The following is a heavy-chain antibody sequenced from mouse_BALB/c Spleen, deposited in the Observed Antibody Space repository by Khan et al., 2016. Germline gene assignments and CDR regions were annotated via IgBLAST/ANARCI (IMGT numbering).Heavy chain of an antibody. CDR1: GYSFTSYY. V-gene: IGHV1S135*01. CDR3: ASRTQSYCSIDV. Sequence: VQLKESGPELMKPGASVKISCKASGYSFTSYYMHWVQQSPGKSLEWIGYIDPFNGGTSYNQYLKGKAILTVDNSSSTPYMHLSSVTSEDTAVYYCASRTQSYCSIDVWGPGTSVTVSS. CDR2: IDPFNGGT. J-gene: IGHJ4*01. D-gene: IGHD2-10*01.